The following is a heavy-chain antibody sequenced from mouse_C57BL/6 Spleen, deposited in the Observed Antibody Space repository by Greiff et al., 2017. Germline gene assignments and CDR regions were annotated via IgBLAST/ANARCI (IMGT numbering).Heavy chain of an antibody. CDR3: ARSLYYYGSSDYFDY. Sequence: QVQLQQSDAELVKPGASVKISCKVSGYTFTDHTIHWMKQRPEQGLEWIGYIYPRDGSTKYNEKFNGKATLTADKSSSTAYMQLTSLTSEDSAVYFCARSLYYYGSSDYFDYWGQGTTLTVSS. J-gene: IGHJ2*01. CDR1: GYTFTDHT. V-gene: IGHV1-78*01. D-gene: IGHD1-1*01. CDR2: IYPRDGST.